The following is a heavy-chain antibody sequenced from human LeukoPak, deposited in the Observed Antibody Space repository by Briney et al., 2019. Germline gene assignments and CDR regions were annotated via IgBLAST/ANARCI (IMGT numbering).Heavy chain of an antibody. V-gene: IGHV3-48*03. CDR1: GFTFSSYE. CDR2: ISSSGSTI. J-gene: IGHJ4*02. D-gene: IGHD4-17*01. CDR3: ARDRPYGPLGY. Sequence: GGSLTLSCAASGFTFSSYEMNWVRQAPGKGLEWVSYISSSGSTIYYADSVKGRFTISRDNAKNSLYLQMNSLRAEDTAVYYCARDRPYGPLGYWGQGTLVTVSS.